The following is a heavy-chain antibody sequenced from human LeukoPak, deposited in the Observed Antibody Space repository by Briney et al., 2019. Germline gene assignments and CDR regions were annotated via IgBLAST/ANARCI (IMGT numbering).Heavy chain of an antibody. D-gene: IGHD5-24*01. CDR1: GFTFSDYW. V-gene: IGHV3-7*03. J-gene: IGHJ4*02. CDR2: IKQDGSEK. Sequence: GGSLRLSCAASGFTFSDYWMSWVRQLPGKGLEWVANIKQDGSEKYYVDSVKGRFTISRDNSKNTIFLQMNSLRVEDTAVYYCAKGISADGYNFERGADYWGQGAQVIVSS. CDR3: AKGISADGYNFERGADY.